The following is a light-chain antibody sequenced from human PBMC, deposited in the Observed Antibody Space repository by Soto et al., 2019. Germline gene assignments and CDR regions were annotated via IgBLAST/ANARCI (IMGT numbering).Light chain of an antibody. V-gene: IGKV3-15*01. CDR3: QQYADRPRT. Sequence: EVVLTQSPATLSVSPGDRATLSCRASQDIGSAVAWYHQRSGQAPRLLIFDASIRVPTTPARFSGSVSGTEFTLTISSLESEDFAVYFCQQYADRPRTFGQGTKVDIK. CDR1: QDIGSA. J-gene: IGKJ1*01. CDR2: DAS.